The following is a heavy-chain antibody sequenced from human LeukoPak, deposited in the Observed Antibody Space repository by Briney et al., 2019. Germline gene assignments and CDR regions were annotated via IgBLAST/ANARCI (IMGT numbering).Heavy chain of an antibody. CDR3: ARDSVLTYGSGSYYPDY. V-gene: IGHV1-46*01. J-gene: IGHJ4*02. Sequence: GASVKVSCKASGYTFTSYYMHWVRQAPGQGLEWMGIINPSGGSTSYAQKFQGRVTMTRDMSTSTVYMELSSLRSEDTAVYYCARDSVLTYGSGSYYPDYWGQGTLVTASS. CDR2: INPSGGST. D-gene: IGHD3-10*01. CDR1: GYTFTSYY.